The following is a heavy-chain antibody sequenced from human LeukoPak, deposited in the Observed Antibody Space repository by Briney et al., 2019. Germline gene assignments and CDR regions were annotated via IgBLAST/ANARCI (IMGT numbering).Heavy chain of an antibody. Sequence: GGSLRLSCAVSGFTFSVYGMSWVRQAPGKGLEWVSGISWNSGSIGYADSVKGRFTISRDNAKNSLYLQMNSLRAEDTALYYCAKRNYYDSSGYYPSWGQGTLVTVSS. J-gene: IGHJ4*02. CDR1: GFTFSVYG. CDR3: AKRNYYDSSGYYPS. CDR2: ISWNSGSI. D-gene: IGHD3-22*01. V-gene: IGHV3-20*04.